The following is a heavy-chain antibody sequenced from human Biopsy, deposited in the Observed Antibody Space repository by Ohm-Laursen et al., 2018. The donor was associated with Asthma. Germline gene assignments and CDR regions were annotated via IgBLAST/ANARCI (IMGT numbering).Heavy chain of an antibody. D-gene: IGHD3-9*01. CDR1: GYNFISFA. CDR3: ARTYYDFLTGQVKDVFGV. J-gene: IGHJ3*01. Sequence: SVKVSCKASGYNFISFAIHWVRQAPGQRLEWMGWVNTGNGDTKYSQKLQGRVTITRDKSASTAYMELRSLRSEDTATYYCARTYYDFLTGQVKDVFGVWGQGTMVTVSS. CDR2: VNTGNGDT. V-gene: IGHV1-3*04.